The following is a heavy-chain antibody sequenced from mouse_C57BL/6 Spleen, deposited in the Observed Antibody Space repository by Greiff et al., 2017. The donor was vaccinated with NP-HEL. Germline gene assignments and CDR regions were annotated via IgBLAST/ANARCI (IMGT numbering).Heavy chain of an antibody. CDR3: ARYDYDGAWFAY. CDR2: INPNNGGT. V-gene: IGHV1-22*01. CDR1: GYTFTDYN. J-gene: IGHJ3*01. D-gene: IGHD2-4*01. Sequence: VQLQQPGPELVKPGASVKMSCKASGYTFTDYNMHWVKQSHGKSLEWIGYINPNNGGTSYNQKFKGKATLTVNKSSSTAYMELRSLTSEDSAVYYCARYDYDGAWFAYWGQGTLVTVSA.